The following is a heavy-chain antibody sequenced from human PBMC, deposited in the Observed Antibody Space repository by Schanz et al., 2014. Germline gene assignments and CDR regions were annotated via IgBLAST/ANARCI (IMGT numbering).Heavy chain of an antibody. CDR2: IRSSSTPI. J-gene: IGHJ5*02. CDR1: GFTFSDYS. CDR3: ARGRVLES. V-gene: IGHV3-48*01. D-gene: IGHD1-1*01. Sequence: EAQLVESGGGWVQPGGSLRLSCAASGFTFSDYSMNWVRQAPGKGPEWVSYIRSSSTPIYYADSVKGRFTISRDNAKNSLFLQMNSLRPEDTAVYYCARGRVLESWGQGTLVTGSS.